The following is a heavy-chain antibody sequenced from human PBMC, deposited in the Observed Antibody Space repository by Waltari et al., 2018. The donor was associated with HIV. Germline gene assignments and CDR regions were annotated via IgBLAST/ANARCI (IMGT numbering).Heavy chain of an antibody. V-gene: IGHV3-74*01. CDR2: INSDGSGI. D-gene: IGHD3-10*01. Sequence: EVQLVESGGNLVQPGGSLRLSYAVYGFTFTRYWMHWVRQAPGKGLACVSRINSDGSGIRYADSVKGRFTISRDNAKNTLYLQMNSLRDEDTAVYYCAKEAGDRGYFQHWGQGTLVTVSS. CDR1: GFTFTRYW. CDR3: AKEAGDRGYFQH. J-gene: IGHJ1*01.